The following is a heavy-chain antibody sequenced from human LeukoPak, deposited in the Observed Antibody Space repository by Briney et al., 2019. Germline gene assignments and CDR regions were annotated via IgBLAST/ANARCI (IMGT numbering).Heavy chain of an antibody. J-gene: IGHJ3*02. D-gene: IGHD3-16*01. Sequence: GGSLRLSCAASGFTFNNYGLSWVRQTPGKGLEWVSVISGSGDRSYYGDSVKGRFTISRDNSKNMLYLQMNSLRAEDTAVYYCAKSIYDLHDAFDIWGHGTMVKVSS. CDR2: ISGSGDRS. CDR3: AKSIYDLHDAFDI. CDR1: GFTFNNYG. V-gene: IGHV3-23*02.